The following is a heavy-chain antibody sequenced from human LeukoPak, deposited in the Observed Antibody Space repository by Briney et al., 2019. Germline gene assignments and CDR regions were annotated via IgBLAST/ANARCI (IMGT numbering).Heavy chain of an antibody. D-gene: IGHD3-10*01. CDR2: ISGSGGST. CDR3: AKVAPSSYYYGSGFDY. Sequence: GGSLRLSCAASGFTFSSYAMSWVRQAPGKGLEWVSAISGSGGSTYYADSVKGRFTISRDNSKNTLYLQMNSLRAEDTAVYYCAKVAPSSYYYGSGFDYWGQGTLVTVPS. J-gene: IGHJ4*02. CDR1: GFTFSSYA. V-gene: IGHV3-23*01.